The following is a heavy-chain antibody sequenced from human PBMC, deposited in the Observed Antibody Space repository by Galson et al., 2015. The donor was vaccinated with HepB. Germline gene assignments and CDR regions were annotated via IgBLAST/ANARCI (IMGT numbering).Heavy chain of an antibody. V-gene: IGHV1-3*01. CDR2: INAGDGNT. D-gene: IGHD1-1*01. CDR1: GYTFTRCA. J-gene: IGHJ4*02. CDR3: ARDQGPGYFDY. Sequence: SCKASGYTFTRCALHWVRQAPGQRLEWMGWINAGDGNTRYSQKFQGRVTITRDTSASTAYMELSSLRSEDTALYYCARDQGPGYFDYWGQGTLVTVSS.